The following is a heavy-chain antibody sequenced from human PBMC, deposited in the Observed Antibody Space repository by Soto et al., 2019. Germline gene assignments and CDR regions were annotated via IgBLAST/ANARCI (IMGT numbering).Heavy chain of an antibody. CDR3: EKDSWNHGNHLDY. D-gene: IGHD1-1*01. CDR2: ISGSGGST. Sequence: GGSLRLSCAASGFTFSSYAMSWVRQAPGKGLEWVSAISGSGGSTYYADSVKGRFTISRDNSKNTLYLQMNSLRAEDTAVYYCEKDSWNHGNHLDYWGQGTLVTGSS. J-gene: IGHJ4*02. V-gene: IGHV3-23*01. CDR1: GFTFSSYA.